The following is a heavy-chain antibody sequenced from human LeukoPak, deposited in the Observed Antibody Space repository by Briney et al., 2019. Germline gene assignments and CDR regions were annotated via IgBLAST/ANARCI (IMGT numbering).Heavy chain of an antibody. CDR2: IYSGGST. CDR3: ARGQTPMVHYWLDP. J-gene: IGHJ5*02. D-gene: IGHD5-18*01. CDR1: GFTVSSNY. V-gene: IGHV3-66*02. Sequence: PGGSLRLSXAASGFTVSSNYMSWVRQAPGKGLEWVSVIYSGGSTYYADSVKGRFTISRDNSKNTLYLQMNSLRAEDTAVYYCARGQTPMVHYWLDPWGQGTLVTVSS.